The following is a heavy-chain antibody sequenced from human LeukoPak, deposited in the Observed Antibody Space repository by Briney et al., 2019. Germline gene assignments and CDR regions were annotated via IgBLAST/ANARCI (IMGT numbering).Heavy chain of an antibody. V-gene: IGHV3-30*18. CDR1: GFTFSSYG. Sequence: GGSLRLSCAASGFTFSSYGMHWVRQAPGKGLGWVAVISYDGSNKYYADSVKGRFTISRDNSKNTLYLQMNSLRAGDTAVYYCAKDRGGFGYFDYWGQGTLVTVSS. CDR2: ISYDGSNK. CDR3: AKDRGGFGYFDY. D-gene: IGHD3-16*01. J-gene: IGHJ4*02.